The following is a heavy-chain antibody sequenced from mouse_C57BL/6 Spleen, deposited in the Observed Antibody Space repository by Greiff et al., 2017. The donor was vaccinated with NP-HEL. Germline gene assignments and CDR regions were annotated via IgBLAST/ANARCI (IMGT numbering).Heavy chain of an antibody. CDR1: GYTFTDYN. D-gene: IGHD1-1*01. V-gene: IGHV1-22*01. CDR3: ARDDSDYYGSSDAMDY. J-gene: IGHJ4*01. CDR2: INPNNGGT. Sequence: VQLQQSGPELVKPGASVKMSCKASGYTFTDYNMHWVKQSHGKSLEWIGYINPNNGGTSYNQKFKGKATLTVNKSSSTAYMELRSLTSEDSAVYYCARDDSDYYGSSDAMDYWGQGTSVTVSS.